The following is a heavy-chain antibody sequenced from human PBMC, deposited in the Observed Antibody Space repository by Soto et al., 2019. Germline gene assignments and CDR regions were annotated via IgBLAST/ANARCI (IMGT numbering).Heavy chain of an antibody. V-gene: IGHV1-46*01. Sequence: ASVKVSCKASGYTFTSYYMNWVRQAPGQGPEWMGIINPSGGSTSYALKFQGRVTMTRDTSTSTVFMELSSLRSEDTAVYYCARERKVQMATPPTGLDYWGQGTLVTVSS. CDR2: INPSGGST. D-gene: IGHD1-1*01. CDR3: ARERKVQMATPPTGLDY. CDR1: GYTFTSYY. J-gene: IGHJ4*02.